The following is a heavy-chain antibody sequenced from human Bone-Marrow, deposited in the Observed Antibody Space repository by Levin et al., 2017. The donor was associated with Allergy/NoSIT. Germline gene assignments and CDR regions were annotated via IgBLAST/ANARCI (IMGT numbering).Heavy chain of an antibody. Sequence: AASVKVSCKASGGTFSSYAISWVRQAPGQGLEWMGGIIPIFGAASYAQKFQGRVTITADKSTSTAYMELSSLRSEDTAVYYCARTNRSHYIFDYWGQGTLVTVSS. D-gene: IGHD2-15*01. CDR3: ARTNRSHYIFDY. J-gene: IGHJ4*02. CDR2: IIPIFGAA. CDR1: GGTFSSYA. V-gene: IGHV1-69*06.